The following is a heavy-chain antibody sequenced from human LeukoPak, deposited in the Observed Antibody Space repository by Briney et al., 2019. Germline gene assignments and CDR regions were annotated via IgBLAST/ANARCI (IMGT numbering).Heavy chain of an antibody. Sequence: SVKVSCEASGGTFSSYAISWVRQAPGQGLEWMGGIIPIFGTANYAQKFQGRVTITTDESTSTAYMELSSLRSEDTAVYYCARGGGIVGAHFDYWGQGTLVTVSS. CDR2: IIPIFGTA. D-gene: IGHD1-26*01. CDR1: GGTFSSYA. V-gene: IGHV1-69*05. CDR3: ARGGGIVGAHFDY. J-gene: IGHJ4*02.